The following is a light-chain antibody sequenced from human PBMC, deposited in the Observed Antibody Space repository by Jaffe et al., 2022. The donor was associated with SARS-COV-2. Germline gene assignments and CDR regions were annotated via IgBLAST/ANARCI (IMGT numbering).Light chain of an antibody. V-gene: IGKV2-28*01. Sequence: IVMTQSPLSRPVTPGEPASISCRSSQSLLHTNGYKYLDWYLQKPGQSPQLLIYLGSNRASGVPDRFSGSGSGTDFTLKISRVEAEDVGVYYCMQALQTPYTFGQGTKLEIK. CDR3: MQALQTPYT. CDR1: QSLLHTNGYKY. J-gene: IGKJ2*01. CDR2: LGS.